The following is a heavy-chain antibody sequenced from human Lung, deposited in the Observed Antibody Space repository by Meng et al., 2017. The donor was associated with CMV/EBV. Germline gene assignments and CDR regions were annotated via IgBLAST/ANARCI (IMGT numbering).Heavy chain of an antibody. Sequence: LSCAGSGFTIRTDDVHWVRQAPGKGLEWVALVSTDGSNKYYADSVKGRFTVSRDTSKNTLYLQMNRLRPEDTAVYFCARGYLAAPRRWGQGTLVTVSS. CDR3: ARGYLAAPRR. V-gene: IGHV3-30-3*01. CDR1: GFTIRTDD. J-gene: IGHJ4*02. D-gene: IGHD6-13*01. CDR2: VSTDGSNK.